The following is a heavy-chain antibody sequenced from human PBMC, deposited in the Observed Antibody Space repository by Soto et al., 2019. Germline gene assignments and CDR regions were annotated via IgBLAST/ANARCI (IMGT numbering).Heavy chain of an antibody. V-gene: IGHV3-21*01. D-gene: IGHD2-2*01. Sequence: GGSLRLSCAGSGFRFSDYSMNWGRQAPGKGLEWVSSISGSTSYTYYADSLQGRFTVSRDNAEKSLYLQMNSLRAEDTAVYYCARDGAFCSGTGCRDYYHYMDFWGKGTTVTVSS. CDR1: GFRFSDYS. CDR2: ISGSTSYT. CDR3: ARDGAFCSGTGCRDYYHYMDF. J-gene: IGHJ6*03.